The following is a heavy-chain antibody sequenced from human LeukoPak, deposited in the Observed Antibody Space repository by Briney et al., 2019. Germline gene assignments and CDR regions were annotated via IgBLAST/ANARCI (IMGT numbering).Heavy chain of an antibody. CDR1: GFTFSGYG. CDR3: AKVGNYYGSGSYPGGVDY. CDR2: ISGSGGST. J-gene: IGHJ4*02. V-gene: IGHV3-23*01. D-gene: IGHD3-10*01. Sequence: PGGSLRLSCAASGFTFSGYGMSWVRQAPGKGLEWVSSISGSGGSTYYADSVKGRFTISRDNSKNTLYLQMNSLRAEDTAVYYFAKVGNYYGSGSYPGGVDYWGQGTLVTVSS.